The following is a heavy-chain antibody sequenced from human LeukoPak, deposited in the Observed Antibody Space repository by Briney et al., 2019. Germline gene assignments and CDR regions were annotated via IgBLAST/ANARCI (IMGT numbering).Heavy chain of an antibody. CDR1: GFTFSSYA. CDR3: VSYCSGGSCQSDSDY. V-gene: IGHV3-30*01. D-gene: IGHD2-15*01. Sequence: GGSLRLSCAASGFTFSSYAMHWVRQAPGKGLEWVAVISYDGSNKYYADSVKGRFTISRDNSKNTLYLQMNSLRAEDTAVYYCVSYCSGGSCQSDSDYWGQGTLVTVSS. J-gene: IGHJ4*02. CDR2: ISYDGSNK.